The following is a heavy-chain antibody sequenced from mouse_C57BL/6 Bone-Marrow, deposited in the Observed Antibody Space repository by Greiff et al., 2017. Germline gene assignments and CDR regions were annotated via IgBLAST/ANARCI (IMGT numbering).Heavy chain of an antibody. Sequence: VQLQQPGAELVKPGASVKLSCKASGYTFTGYWMHWVKQRPGQGLEWIGMIHPTSGSTNYNEKFKSKATLTVDKSSSTAYMQLSRLKSEDSAVYYCARRINYYGSSYGNYDFAYWGQGTTLTVSA. CDR2: IHPTSGST. CDR1: GYTFTGYW. J-gene: IGHJ2*01. D-gene: IGHD1-1*01. V-gene: IGHV1-64*01. CDR3: ARRINYYGSSYGNYDFAY.